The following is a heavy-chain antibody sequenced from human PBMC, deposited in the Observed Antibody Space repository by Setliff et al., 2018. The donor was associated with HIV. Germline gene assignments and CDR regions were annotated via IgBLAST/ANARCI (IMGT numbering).Heavy chain of an antibody. D-gene: IGHD3-10*01. J-gene: IGHJ3*02. CDR1: GFTFSSSW. CDR3: ARDPAFGAFDI. V-gene: IGHV3-7*04. Sequence: GESLKISCAASGFTFSSSWMTWVRQAPGRGLEYVAGMNRDGREKLYADSVKGRFSISRDNAKDSLYLQMSSLRTEDTAVYFCARDPAFGAFDIWGQGTMVTVSS. CDR2: MNRDGREK.